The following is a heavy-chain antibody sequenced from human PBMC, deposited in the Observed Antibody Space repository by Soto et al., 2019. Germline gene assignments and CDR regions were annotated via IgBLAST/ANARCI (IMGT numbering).Heavy chain of an antibody. J-gene: IGHJ4*02. CDR2: IYYSGST. Sequence: QVQLQESGPGLVKPSETLSLTCTVSGGSISSYYWSWIRQPPGKGLEWIGYIYYSGSTNYNPSLKSRVTISVDTSKNQFSLKLSSVTAADTAVYSCARGGGRVDYWGQGTLVTVSS. CDR1: GGSISSYY. CDR3: ARGGGRVDY. D-gene: IGHD2-15*01. V-gene: IGHV4-59*01.